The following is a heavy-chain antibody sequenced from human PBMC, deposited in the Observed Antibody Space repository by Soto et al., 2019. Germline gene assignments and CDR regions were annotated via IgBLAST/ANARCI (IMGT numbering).Heavy chain of an antibody. CDR1: GVSLSSAGNY. CDR3: ARDLVIRGIGAFDS. CDR2: IHNSGSA. J-gene: IGHJ4*02. D-gene: IGHD3-10*01. Sequence: QVQLRESGPGLVKPSQTLSLTCTVSGVSLSSAGNYWTWIRQHPGKGLEWIGDIHNSGSAHYNPSLKSRLTISIDTSNNQLSLRLSSVTAADTAVYYCARDLVIRGIGAFDSWGQGTLVTVSS. V-gene: IGHV4-31*03.